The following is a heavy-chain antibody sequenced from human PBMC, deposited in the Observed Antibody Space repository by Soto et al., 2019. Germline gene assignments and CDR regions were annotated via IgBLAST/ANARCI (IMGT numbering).Heavy chain of an antibody. Sequence: ASVKVSCKASGYTFTSYDINWVRQATGQGLEWMGWMNPNSGNTGYAQKFQGRVTMTRNTSISTAYMELSSLRSEDTAAYYCARVVLGYCSSTSCYSVVDYYYYMDVWGKGTTVTVSS. CDR3: ARVVLGYCSSTSCYSVVDYYYYMDV. CDR1: GYTFTSYD. CDR2: MNPNSGNT. J-gene: IGHJ6*03. D-gene: IGHD2-2*01. V-gene: IGHV1-8*01.